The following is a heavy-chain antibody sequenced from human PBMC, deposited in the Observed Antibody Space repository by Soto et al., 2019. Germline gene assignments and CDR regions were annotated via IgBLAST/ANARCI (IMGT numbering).Heavy chain of an antibody. Sequence: PGGSLRLSCAASGFTFSSYSMNWVRQAPGKGLEWVSSISSSSSYIYYADSVKGRFTISRDNAKNSLYLQMNSLRAEDTAVYYCARVSSTMLSAFDIWGQGTMVTVSS. V-gene: IGHV3-21*01. CDR2: ISSSSSYI. J-gene: IGHJ3*02. CDR1: GFTFSSYS. D-gene: IGHD3-10*02. CDR3: ARVSSTMLSAFDI.